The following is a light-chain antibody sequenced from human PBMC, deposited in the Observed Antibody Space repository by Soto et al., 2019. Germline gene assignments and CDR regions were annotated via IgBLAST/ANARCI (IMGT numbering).Light chain of an antibody. J-gene: IGLJ2*01. CDR3: SSYTSSSTPVV. Sequence: QSALTQPASVSGSPGQSITISCTGTSSDVGGYNYVSWYQQHPGKAPKLMIYDVSNRPSGVSNRFSGSKSGNTASLTISGPQAEDEAYYYCSSYTSSSTPVVFGGGTKLTVL. CDR1: SSDVGGYNY. CDR2: DVS. V-gene: IGLV2-14*01.